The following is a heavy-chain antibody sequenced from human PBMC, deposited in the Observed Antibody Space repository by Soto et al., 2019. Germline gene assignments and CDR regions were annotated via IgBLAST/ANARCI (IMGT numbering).Heavy chain of an antibody. D-gene: IGHD2-2*01. CDR3: ARTAVVVPAAGPMDV. Sequence: TGGSLRLSCAASGFTFSGYAMHWVRQAPGKGLEWVAVISYDGSNKYYADSVKGRFTISRDNSKNTLYLQMNSLRAEDTAVYYCARTAVVVPAAGPMDVWGQGTTVTVSS. V-gene: IGHV3-30-3*01. J-gene: IGHJ6*02. CDR2: ISYDGSNK. CDR1: GFTFSGYA.